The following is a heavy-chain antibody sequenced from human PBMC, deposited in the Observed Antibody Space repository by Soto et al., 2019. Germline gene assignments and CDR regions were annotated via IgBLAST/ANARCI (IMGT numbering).Heavy chain of an antibody. V-gene: IGHV4-59*08. D-gene: IGHD3-3*01. CDR2: IYYSGST. CDR3: ARLDLSSSAPEQS. J-gene: IGHJ4*02. Sequence: SETLSLTCTVSGGSISSYYWSWIRQPPGKGLEWIGYIYYSGSTNYNPSLKSRVTISVDTSKNQFSLKLSSVTAADTAVYYCARLDLSSSAPEQSWGQGTLVTVSS. CDR1: GGSISSYY.